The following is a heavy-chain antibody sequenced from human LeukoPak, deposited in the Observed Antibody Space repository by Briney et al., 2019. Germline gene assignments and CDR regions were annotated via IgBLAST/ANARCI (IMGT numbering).Heavy chain of an antibody. CDR3: ARLTGYSSESWFDP. Sequence: KPSETLSLTCTVSGGSITSNGFYWAWIRQPAGKGLEWIGYIYYSGSTNYNPSLKSRVTISVHTSKNQYSLKLSSVTAADTAVYYCARLTGYSSESWFDPWGQGTLVTVSS. J-gene: IGHJ5*02. D-gene: IGHD3-9*01. CDR1: GGSITSNGFY. V-gene: IGHV4-61*10. CDR2: IYYSGST.